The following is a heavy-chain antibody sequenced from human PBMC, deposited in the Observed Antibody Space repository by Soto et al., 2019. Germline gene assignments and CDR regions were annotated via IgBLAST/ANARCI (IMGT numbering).Heavy chain of an antibody. Sequence: QVQLVQSGAEVKKPGSSVKVSCEASGGSFISYTFTWVRQAPGQGLEWMGRIIPIQGRANYALKLQDRVTITADTSTKTVDMELRSLRPEDTGVYYCAKSLLFVDLADMDVWGKGTTVTVSS. D-gene: IGHD2-21*01. V-gene: IGHV1-69*02. J-gene: IGHJ6*03. CDR1: GGSFISYT. CDR3: AKSLLFVDLADMDV. CDR2: IIPIQGRA.